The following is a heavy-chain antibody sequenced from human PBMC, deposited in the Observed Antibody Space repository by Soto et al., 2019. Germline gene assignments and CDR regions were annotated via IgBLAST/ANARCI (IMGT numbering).Heavy chain of an antibody. CDR3: ARLGGYYGMDV. V-gene: IGHV4-59*01. CDR2: IYYSGST. Sequence: ETLSLTCTVSGGSISSYYWSWIRQPPGKGLEWIGYIYYSGSTNYNPSLKSRVTISVDTSKNQFSLKLSSVTAADTAVYYCARLGGYYGMDVWGQGTTVTVSS. CDR1: GGSISSYY. D-gene: IGHD3-16*01. J-gene: IGHJ6*02.